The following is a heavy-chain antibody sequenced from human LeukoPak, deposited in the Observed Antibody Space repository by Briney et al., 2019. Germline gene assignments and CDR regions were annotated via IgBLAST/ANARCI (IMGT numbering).Heavy chain of an antibody. CDR1: GFTFSSYA. V-gene: IGHV3-23*01. D-gene: IGHD5-18*01. CDR3: AKDIGYSYGSGFDY. Sequence: GGSLRLSCAASGFTFSSYAMSWVRQAPGKGLEWVSAISGSGGSTYYADSVKGRFTISRDNSKNTLYLQMNSLRAEDTALYYCAKDIGYSYGSGFDYWGQGTLVTVSS. J-gene: IGHJ4*02. CDR2: ISGSGGST.